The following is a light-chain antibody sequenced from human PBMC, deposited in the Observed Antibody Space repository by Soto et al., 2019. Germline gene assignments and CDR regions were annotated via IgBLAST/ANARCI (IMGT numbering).Light chain of an antibody. J-gene: IGKJ4*01. CDR1: QSISSTY. Sequence: ENVLTQSPGTLSLSPGERATLSCRASQSISSTYLAWYQQKPGQPPRLLMYGASNRATGIPDRFSGSGSGTDFTLTISRLEPEDFAVYYCQQYRGSPPLTFGGGTKVELK. CDR2: GAS. V-gene: IGKV3-20*01. CDR3: QQYRGSPPLT.